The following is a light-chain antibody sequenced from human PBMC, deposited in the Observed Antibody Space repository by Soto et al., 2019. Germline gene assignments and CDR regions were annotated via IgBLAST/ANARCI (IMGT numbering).Light chain of an antibody. V-gene: IGLV2-8*01. CDR2: EVG. CDR1: NSDIGAYNH. Sequence: QSVLTQPPSASGSPGQSVTISCTGSNSDIGAYNHVSWYQQHPGKAPKLIIYEVGERPSGVPDRFSGSKSGDTASLTVSGLQAEDEADYYCCSYAGSKNLVFGTGTKATVL. J-gene: IGLJ1*01. CDR3: CSYAGSKNLV.